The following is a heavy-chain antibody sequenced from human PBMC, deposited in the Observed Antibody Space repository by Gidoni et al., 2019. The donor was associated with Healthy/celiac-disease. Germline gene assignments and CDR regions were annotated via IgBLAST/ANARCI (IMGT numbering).Heavy chain of an antibody. CDR3: ASEAPDDSSGFRGLGAFDI. CDR2: IIPILGIA. V-gene: IGHV1-69*04. CDR1: GGTFSSYA. J-gene: IGHJ3*02. D-gene: IGHD3-22*01. Sequence: QVQLVQSGAEVKKPGSSVKFSCKASGGTFSSYAISWVRQAPGQGLEWMGRIIPILGIANYAQKFQGRVTITADKSTSTAYMELSSLRSEDTAVYYCASEAPDDSSGFRGLGAFDIWGQGTMVTVSS.